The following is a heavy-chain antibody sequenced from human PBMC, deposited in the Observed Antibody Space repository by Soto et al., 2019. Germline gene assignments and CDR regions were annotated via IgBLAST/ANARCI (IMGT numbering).Heavy chain of an antibody. V-gene: IGHV4-4*02. Sequence: PSETLSLTCAVSGGSFTSNNWWTWVRQPPGQGVEWIGEIYRTGSTNYKPSPKSRVTISLDKSENQFSLKVTSLTAADTAVYYCASRDPGTSVDYWGQGALVTVSS. CDR1: GGSFTSNNW. J-gene: IGHJ4*02. CDR2: IYRTGST. CDR3: ASRDPGTSVDY. D-gene: IGHD1-7*01.